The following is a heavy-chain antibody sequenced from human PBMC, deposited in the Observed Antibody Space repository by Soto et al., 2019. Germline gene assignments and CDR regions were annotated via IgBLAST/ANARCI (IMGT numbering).Heavy chain of an antibody. D-gene: IGHD3-22*01. V-gene: IGHV3-30-3*01. CDR2: ISYDGSNK. Sequence: QVQLVEYGGGVVQPGRSLRLSCAASGFTFSSYAMHWVRQAPGKRLEWVAVISYDGSNKYYADSVKGRFTISRDNSKNTLYLQMNSLRAADTAVYYCAIDAVVVVMTLADYWGQGTLVTVSA. CDR1: GFTFSSYA. CDR3: AIDAVVVVMTLADY. J-gene: IGHJ4*02.